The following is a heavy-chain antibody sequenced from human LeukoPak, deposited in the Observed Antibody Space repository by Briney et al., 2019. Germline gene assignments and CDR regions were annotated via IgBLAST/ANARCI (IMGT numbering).Heavy chain of an antibody. D-gene: IGHD5-24*01. CDR3: ARLRDGYNYFDY. V-gene: IGHV4-39*01. Sequence: PSEALSLTCTVPGGSISSSSYYWGWIRQPPGKGLEWIGSIYYSGSTYYNPSLKSRVTISVDTSKNQFSLKLSSVTAADTAVYYCARLRDGYNYFDYWGQGTLVTVSS. CDR2: IYYSGST. J-gene: IGHJ4*02. CDR1: GGSISSSSYY.